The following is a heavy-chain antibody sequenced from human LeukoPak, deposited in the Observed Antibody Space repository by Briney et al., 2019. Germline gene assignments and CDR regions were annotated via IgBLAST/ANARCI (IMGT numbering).Heavy chain of an antibody. CDR1: GFTFSSYA. CDR2: ISYDGSNK. Sequence: GRSLRLSCAASGFTFSSYAMHWVRQAPGKGLEWVAVISYDGSNKYYADSVKGRFTISRDNSKNTVYLQMNSLRAEDTAVYYCARYSSSWFVYGGQGTLVTVSS. D-gene: IGHD6-13*01. J-gene: IGHJ5*01. V-gene: IGHV3-30*04. CDR3: ARYSSSWFVY.